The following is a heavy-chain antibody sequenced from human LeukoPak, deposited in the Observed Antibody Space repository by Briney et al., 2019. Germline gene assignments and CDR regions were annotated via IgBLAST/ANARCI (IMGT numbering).Heavy chain of an antibody. CDR2: INPNDGST. V-gene: IGHV1-46*01. CDR3: VSSGGYYFDY. J-gene: IGHJ4*02. D-gene: IGHD4-23*01. CDR1: GYTFTTYW. Sequence: GASVKVSCKASGYTFTTYWIQWVRQAPGQGLEWVALINPNDGSTTYAHKFQGRVTMTRDTSTSTVHMDLSRLTSEDTAVYYCVSSGGYYFDYWGQGTLVTVSS.